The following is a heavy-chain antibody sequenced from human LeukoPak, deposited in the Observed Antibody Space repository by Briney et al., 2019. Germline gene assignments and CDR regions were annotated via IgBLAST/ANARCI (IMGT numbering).Heavy chain of an antibody. CDR2: ISAYNGNT. V-gene: IGHV1-18*01. CDR3: ARDLPTYDSSGYYSDY. CDR1: GYTFTSYG. J-gene: IGHJ4*02. D-gene: IGHD3-22*01. Sequence: GASVKVSCKASGYTFTSYGISGVRQAPGQGLEWMGWISAYNGNTNYAQKLQGRVTMTTDTSTSTAYMELRSLRSDDTAVYYCARDLPTYDSSGYYSDYWGQGTLVTVSS.